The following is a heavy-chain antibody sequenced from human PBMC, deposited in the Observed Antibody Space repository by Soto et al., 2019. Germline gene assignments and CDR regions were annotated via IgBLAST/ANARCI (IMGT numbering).Heavy chain of an antibody. J-gene: IGHJ4*02. Sequence: GGSLRLSCAASGFTFSSYSMNWVRQAPGKGLEWVSYISTSSSNILYADSVKGRFTISRDNVKNSLYLQMNSLRVEDTAVYYCARDPPRVVVAGLDYWGQGTLVTVSS. CDR1: GFTFSSYS. D-gene: IGHD6-19*01. CDR2: ISTSSSNI. CDR3: ARDPPRVVVAGLDY. V-gene: IGHV3-48*01.